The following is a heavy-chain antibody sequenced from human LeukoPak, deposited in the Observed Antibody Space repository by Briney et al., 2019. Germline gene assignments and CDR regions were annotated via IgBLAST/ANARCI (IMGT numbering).Heavy chain of an antibody. CDR3: AREIYGSGSYS. Sequence: PGGSLRLSCAASGFTFGSYEMNWVRQAPGKGLEWVSYISSSGSTIYYADSVKGRFTISRDNAKNSLYLQMNSLRAEDTAVYYCAREIYGSGSYSWGQGTLVTVSS. D-gene: IGHD3-10*01. V-gene: IGHV3-48*03. J-gene: IGHJ4*02. CDR1: GFTFGSYE. CDR2: ISSSGSTI.